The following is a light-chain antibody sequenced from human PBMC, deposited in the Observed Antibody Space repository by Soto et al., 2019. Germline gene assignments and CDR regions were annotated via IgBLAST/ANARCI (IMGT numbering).Light chain of an antibody. CDR2: AAS. J-gene: IGKJ4*01. CDR1: QGISNY. Sequence: DIQMTQSPSSLSASVGGRVSITCRTSQGISNYLAWYQQKPGKVPEILIYAASTLRSGVPSRFRGGGSGTDFTLTISSLQPGDVATYYCQKYNSAPLTFGGGTKVEIK. V-gene: IGKV1-27*01. CDR3: QKYNSAPLT.